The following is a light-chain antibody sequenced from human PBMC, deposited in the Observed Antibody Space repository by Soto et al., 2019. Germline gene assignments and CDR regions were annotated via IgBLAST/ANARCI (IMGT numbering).Light chain of an antibody. Sequence: QSVLTQSSCASASLGSSVKLTCTLSSGHSSYIIAWHQQQPGKAPRYLMKLEGSGSYNKGSGVPDRFSGSSSGADRYLTISNLQFEDEADYYCETWDGNTRVFGGGTKLTV. CDR1: SGHSSYI. CDR3: ETWDGNTRV. CDR2: LEGSGSY. J-gene: IGLJ3*02. V-gene: IGLV4-60*02.